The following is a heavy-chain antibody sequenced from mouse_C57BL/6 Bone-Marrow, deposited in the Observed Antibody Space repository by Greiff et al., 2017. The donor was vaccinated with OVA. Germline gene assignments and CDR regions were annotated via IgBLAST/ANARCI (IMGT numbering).Heavy chain of an antibody. Sequence: QVQLQQPGAELVKPGASVKLSCKASGYTFTSYWMHWVQQRPGRGLEWIGRIDPNSGGTKYNEQFKSKATLTVDKPSRTAYIQLSSLTSEDSAVDYCARGYYGSSAYAMDYWGQGTSVTVSS. J-gene: IGHJ4*01. CDR2: IDPNSGGT. CDR3: ARGYYGSSAYAMDY. D-gene: IGHD1-1*01. CDR1: GYTFTSYW. V-gene: IGHV1-72*01.